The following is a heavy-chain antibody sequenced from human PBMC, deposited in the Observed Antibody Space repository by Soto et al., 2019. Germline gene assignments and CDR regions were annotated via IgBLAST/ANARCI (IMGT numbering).Heavy chain of an antibody. D-gene: IGHD2-2*02. CDR3: ARATYCSSTSCYTDEANWFDP. V-gene: IGHV4-30-2*01. J-gene: IGHJ5*02. CDR2: IYHSGST. Sequence: SETLSLTCAVSGGSISSGGYSWSWIRQPPGKGLEWIGYIYHSGSTYYNPSLKSRVTISVDRSKNQFSLKLSSVTAADTAVYYCARATYCSSTSCYTDEANWFDPWGQGTLVTVSS. CDR1: GGSISSGGYS.